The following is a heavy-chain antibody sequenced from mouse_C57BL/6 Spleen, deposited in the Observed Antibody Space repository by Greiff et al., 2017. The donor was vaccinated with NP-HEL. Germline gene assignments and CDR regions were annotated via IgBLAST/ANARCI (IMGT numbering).Heavy chain of an antibody. Sequence: VQLQQPGAELVKPGASVKLSCKASGYTFPSYWMHWVKQRPGQGLEWIGMLPPNSGSTTYNEPFKSKATLTVDKSSSTAYMQLSSLTSEDSAVYYCARCHYGSSYFDYWGQGTTLTVSS. D-gene: IGHD1-1*01. J-gene: IGHJ2*01. CDR2: LPPNSGST. CDR3: ARCHYGSSYFDY. V-gene: IGHV1-64*01. CDR1: GYTFPSYW.